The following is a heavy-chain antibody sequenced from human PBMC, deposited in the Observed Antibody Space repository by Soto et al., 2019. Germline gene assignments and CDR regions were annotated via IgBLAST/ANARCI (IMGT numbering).Heavy chain of an antibody. J-gene: IGHJ2*01. CDR2: ISYDVSNK. Sequence: QVQLVESGGGVVQPGRSLRLSCAASGFTFSSYAMQWVSQAPGKGLEWVAVISYDVSNKYYADSVKGRFTISRDNSKNTLYLHMISLRAEDTAVYYCARDPLWGTAMVLWYFDLWGRGTLVTVSS. CDR3: ARDPLWGTAMVLWYFDL. D-gene: IGHD5-18*01. CDR1: GFTFSSYA. V-gene: IGHV3-30-3*01.